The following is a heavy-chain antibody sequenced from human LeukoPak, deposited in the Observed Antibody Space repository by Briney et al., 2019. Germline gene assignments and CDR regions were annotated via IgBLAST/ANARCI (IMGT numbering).Heavy chain of an antibody. CDR1: GGTFSSYA. J-gene: IGHJ5*02. CDR3: ARGGYSFNWFGP. D-gene: IGHD5-18*01. Sequence: SVKVSCKASGGTFSSYAISWVRQAPGQGLEWMGGIIPIFGTANYAQKFQGRVTITADESTSTAYMELSSLRSEDTAVYYCARGGYSFNWFGPWGQGTLVTVSS. CDR2: IIPIFGTA. V-gene: IGHV1-69*13.